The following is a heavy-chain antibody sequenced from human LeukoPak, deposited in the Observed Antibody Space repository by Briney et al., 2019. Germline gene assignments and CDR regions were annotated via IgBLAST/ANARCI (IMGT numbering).Heavy chain of an antibody. Sequence: PGGSLRLSCAASGFTFSSYAMSWVRQAPGKGLEWGSAISGSGGSTYYADSVKGRFTISRDNSKNTLYLQMNSLRAEDTAVYYCAKVPYDILTNGDYWGQGTLVTVSS. CDR1: GFTFSSYA. D-gene: IGHD3-9*01. J-gene: IGHJ4*02. CDR2: ISGSGGST. V-gene: IGHV3-23*01. CDR3: AKVPYDILTNGDY.